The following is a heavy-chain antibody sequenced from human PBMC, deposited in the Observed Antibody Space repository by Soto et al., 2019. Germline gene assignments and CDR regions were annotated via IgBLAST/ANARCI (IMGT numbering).Heavy chain of an antibody. CDR3: ARRGIAVAGTFDY. CDR1: GYTFTDYW. Sequence: GESLKISCKGSGYTFTDYWIGWVRQLPGKGLEWMGRIDPSDSYTNYSPSFQGHVTISADKSISTAYLQWSSLKASDTAMYYCARRGIAVAGTFDYWGQGTLVTSPQ. V-gene: IGHV5-10-1*01. D-gene: IGHD6-19*01. J-gene: IGHJ4*02. CDR2: IDPSDSYT.